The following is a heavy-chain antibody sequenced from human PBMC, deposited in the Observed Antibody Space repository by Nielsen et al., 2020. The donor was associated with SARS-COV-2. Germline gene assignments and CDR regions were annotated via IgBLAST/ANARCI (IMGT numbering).Heavy chain of an antibody. V-gene: IGHV3-30*03. Sequence: GGSLRLSCEAPGLTFSDYGMNWVRQAPGRGLEWVAVTSYDGSDKYYGDSVKGRFTISRDNSKNSLYLQMNSLIAEDTALYYCARGSNGYDSSGFDYWGQGTLATVSS. D-gene: IGHD3-22*01. CDR2: TSYDGSDK. J-gene: IGHJ4*02. CDR3: ARGSNGYDSSGFDY. CDR1: GLTFSDYG.